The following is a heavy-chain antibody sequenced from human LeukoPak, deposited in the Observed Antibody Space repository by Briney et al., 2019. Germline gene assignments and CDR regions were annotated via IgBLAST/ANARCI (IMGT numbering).Heavy chain of an antibody. V-gene: IGHV3-48*03. CDR1: GFTFSSYE. CDR2: ISSSGITI. J-gene: IGHJ3*02. D-gene: IGHD3-3*01. CDR3: ARTIWSGYSADAFDI. Sequence: GGSLRLSCAAPGFTFSSYEMNWVRQAPGKGLEWVSYISSSGITIYYADSVKGRFTNSRDNAKNSLYLQMNSLRAEDTAVDYCARTIWSGYSADAFDIWGQGTMVTVSS.